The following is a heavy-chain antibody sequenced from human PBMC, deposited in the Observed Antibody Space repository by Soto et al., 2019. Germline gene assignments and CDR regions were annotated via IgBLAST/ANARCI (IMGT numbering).Heavy chain of an antibody. V-gene: IGHV4-39*01. Sequence: PSETLSLTCTVSSDSISSRIYCWGWIRQPPGKGLEWIGNMCYSGNTYYNPSLKSRVTMSVDTSKNQFSLKLSSVTAADTAVYYCAALNNYEINWFDPWGQGTLVTVSS. D-gene: IGHD4-4*01. CDR1: SDSISSRIYC. CDR3: AALNNYEINWFDP. CDR2: MCYSGNT. J-gene: IGHJ5*02.